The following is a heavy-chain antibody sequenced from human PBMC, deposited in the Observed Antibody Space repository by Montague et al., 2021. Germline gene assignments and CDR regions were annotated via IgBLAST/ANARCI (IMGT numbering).Heavy chain of an antibody. V-gene: IGHV6-1*01. CDR2: THYTSKYYN. Sequence: CAISGDSDSVNVPTRNSVRHSSSLDRLWLGGTHYTSKYYNDYAESVQSRITIDPDTSKHQFSLHLNSVTPEDTAVYYCARIPVGSKYYFDCWGQGTLVTVSS. CDR3: ARIPVGSKYYFDC. CDR1: GDSDSVNVPT. D-gene: IGHD2-2*01. J-gene: IGHJ4*02.